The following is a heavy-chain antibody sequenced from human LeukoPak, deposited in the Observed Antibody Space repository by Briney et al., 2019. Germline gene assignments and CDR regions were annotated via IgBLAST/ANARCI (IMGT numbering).Heavy chain of an antibody. CDR1: GYTFTSYY. CDR3: ARAMATIRFRFDY. V-gene: IGHV1-46*01. D-gene: IGHD5-24*01. Sequence: GASVKVSCKASGYTFTSYYMHWVRQAPGQGLEWMGIIDPSGGSTSYAQKFQGRVTMTRDMSTSTVYMELSSLRSEDTAVYYCARAMATIRFRFDYWAREPWSPSPQ. J-gene: IGHJ4*02. CDR2: IDPSGGST.